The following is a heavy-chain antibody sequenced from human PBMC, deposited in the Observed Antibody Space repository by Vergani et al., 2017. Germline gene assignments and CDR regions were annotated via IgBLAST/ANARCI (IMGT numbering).Heavy chain of an antibody. CDR3: ARSCGTNTCSNAGTQYYYYYFLDI. CDR1: GYTFTGYY. D-gene: IGHD2-8*01. V-gene: IGHV1-2*02. CDR2: ISPNSGGT. Sequence: QVQLVQSVTEVGKPGASVKVSCKASGYTFTGYYIHWVRQAPGQALEWMGWISPNSGGTNYAQKFQGRVTMTRDTSISTAYMELSRLRSDDTAVYYCARSCGTNTCSNAGTQYYYYYFLDIWGKGTTVTVSS. J-gene: IGHJ6*03.